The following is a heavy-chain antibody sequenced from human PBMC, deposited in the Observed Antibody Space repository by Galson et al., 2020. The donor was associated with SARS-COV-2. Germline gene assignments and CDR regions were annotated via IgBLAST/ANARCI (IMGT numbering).Heavy chain of an antibody. V-gene: IGHV4-30-4*01. J-gene: IGHJ4*02. Sequence: ETSETLSLTCTVSGGSISSGDDYWSWIRQPPGKGLERIVYISYSGSTYYNPSIKSRLTTSLDTSKNQFSLRLSYVTAADTAVYYCARTLRDWGQGILVTVSS. CDR1: GGSISSGDDY. D-gene: IGHD4-17*01. CDR2: ISYSGST. CDR3: ARTLRD.